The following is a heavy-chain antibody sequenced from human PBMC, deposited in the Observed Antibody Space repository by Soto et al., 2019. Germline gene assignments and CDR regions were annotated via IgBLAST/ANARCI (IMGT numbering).Heavy chain of an antibody. V-gene: IGHV3-23*01. D-gene: IGHD6-19*01. CDR2: ISGSGVST. CDR1: GFTFSSYA. J-gene: IGHJ4*02. CDR3: AKEVGYSSGYDYLDY. Sequence: EVQLLGSGGGLVQPGGSLRLSCAASGFTFSSYAMSWVRQAPGKGLEWVSGISGSGVSTHYADSVKGRFTISRDNSKNTLYVQMSSLRAEDTAVYYCAKEVGYSSGYDYLDYGGQGTLVTVSS.